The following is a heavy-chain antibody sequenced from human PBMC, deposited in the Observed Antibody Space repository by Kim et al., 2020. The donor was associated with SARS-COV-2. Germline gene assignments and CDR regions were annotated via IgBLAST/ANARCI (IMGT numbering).Heavy chain of an antibody. CDR3: AKDLAYSSDWPGY. V-gene: IGHV3-30*18. CDR2: ISYDGSKK. CDR1: GFSFSSFG. J-gene: IGHJ4*02. Sequence: GGSLRLSCAASGFSFSSFGMHWVRQAPGKGPEWVALISYDGSKKSYADSVKGRFTISRENSKNTLFLQMNSLKPGDTAVYYCAKDLAYSSDWPGYWGQGT. D-gene: IGHD6-19*01.